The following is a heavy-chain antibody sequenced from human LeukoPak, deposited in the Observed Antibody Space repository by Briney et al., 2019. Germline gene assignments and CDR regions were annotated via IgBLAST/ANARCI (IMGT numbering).Heavy chain of an antibody. D-gene: IGHD3-10*01. J-gene: IGHJ3*02. CDR1: GFXFSSYS. Sequence: PGGSLRLSCVASGFXFSSYSINWVRQAPGKGLEWISSISSSSSYIYYADSVKGRFTISRDNAKNSLYLQMNSLRAEDTAVYYCAKALLWFGGHDAFDIWGQGTMVTVSS. CDR3: AKALLWFGGHDAFDI. V-gene: IGHV3-21*01. CDR2: ISSSSSYI.